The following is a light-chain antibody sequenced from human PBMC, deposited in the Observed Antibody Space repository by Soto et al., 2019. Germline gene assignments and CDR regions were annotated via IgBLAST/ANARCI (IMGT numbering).Light chain of an antibody. J-gene: IGKJ1*01. Sequence: EIVLTQSPGTLSLSPGERATLSCRASQSVSSSYLAWYQQKPGQAPRLLIYDASSRATGIPDRFSGSGSGTDFSLTISRLEPEGFAVYYCQQYGSSPRTLGQGTKVEIK. CDR1: QSVSSSY. V-gene: IGKV3-20*01. CDR3: QQYGSSPRT. CDR2: DAS.